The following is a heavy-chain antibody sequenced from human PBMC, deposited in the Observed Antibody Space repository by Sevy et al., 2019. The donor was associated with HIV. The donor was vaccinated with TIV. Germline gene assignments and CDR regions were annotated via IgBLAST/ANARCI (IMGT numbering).Heavy chain of an antibody. CDR3: ARLSVYYYDDSGYYTTANAFDV. CDR2: IHSGDST. CDR1: GFTVSDNY. D-gene: IGHD3-22*01. J-gene: IGHJ3*01. V-gene: IGHV3-53*01. Sequence: EGSLRLSCAASGFTVSDNYMSWVRQAPGKELEWVSVIHSGDSTYYADSVKGRFTISRDNSKNTLYLQMNSLRAGDTAVYYYARLSVYYYDDSGYYTTANAFDVWGQGTTVTVSS.